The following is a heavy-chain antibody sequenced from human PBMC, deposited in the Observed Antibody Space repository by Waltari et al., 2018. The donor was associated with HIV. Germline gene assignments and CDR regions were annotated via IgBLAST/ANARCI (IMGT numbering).Heavy chain of an antibody. CDR1: GFSLSTNGMG. D-gene: IGHD3-10*01. CDR2: FYWDDDK. Sequence: QITLKESGPTLVKPTQTLTLTCTFSGFSLSTNGMGVGWIRQPPGKALEWLALFYWDDDKRYNPSLKSRLTITKDTSKNQVVLTMTNMDPVDTATYYCARRRPDLLWDWGQGTLVTVSS. J-gene: IGHJ4*02. CDR3: ARRRPDLLWD. V-gene: IGHV2-5*02.